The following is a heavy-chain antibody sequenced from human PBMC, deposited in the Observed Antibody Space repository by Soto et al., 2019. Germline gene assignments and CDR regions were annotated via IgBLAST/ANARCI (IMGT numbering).Heavy chain of an antibody. Sequence: GGSLRLSCAASGFTFSSYAMSWVRRVPGRGRDGVSAIGGSGGGTHYADSVKGRFTISSDNSKNTLYLQMNSLRAEDTAVYYCAKEGLRLGELSIDYWGQGTLVTVSS. CDR3: AKEGLRLGELSIDY. D-gene: IGHD3-16*02. CDR1: GFTFSSYA. V-gene: IGHV3-23*01. CDR2: IGGSGGGT. J-gene: IGHJ4*02.